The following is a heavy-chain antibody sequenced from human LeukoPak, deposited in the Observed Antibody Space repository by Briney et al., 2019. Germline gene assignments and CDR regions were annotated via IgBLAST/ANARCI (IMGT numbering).Heavy chain of an antibody. V-gene: IGHV4-59*12. CDR1: GGSISSYY. CDR3: ARSVADLCIFDY. J-gene: IGHJ4*02. Sequence: SETLSLTCTVSGGSISSYYWSWIRQPPGKGLEWIGYIYYSGSTNYNPSLKSRVTISVDTSKNQFSLKLSSVTAADTAVYYCARSVADLCIFDYWGQGTLVTVSS. CDR2: IYYSGST. D-gene: IGHD6-19*01.